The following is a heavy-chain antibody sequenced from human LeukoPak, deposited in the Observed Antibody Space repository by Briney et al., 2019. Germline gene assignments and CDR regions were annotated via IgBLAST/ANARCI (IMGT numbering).Heavy chain of an antibody. J-gene: IGHJ4*02. Sequence: GGSLRPSCAASGFTFSCYAMSWVRQAPGKGLDWVSGISGSGGSTYYADSVKGRFTISRDNSKNTLYLQMNSLRAEDTAVYYCAKETVRWLQLAYWGQGTPVTVSS. CDR1: GFTFSCYA. D-gene: IGHD5-24*01. V-gene: IGHV3-23*01. CDR2: ISGSGGST. CDR3: AKETVRWLQLAY.